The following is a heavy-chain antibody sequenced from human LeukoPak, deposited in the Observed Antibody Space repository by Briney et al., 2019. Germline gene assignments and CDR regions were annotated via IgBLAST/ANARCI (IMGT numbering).Heavy chain of an antibody. Sequence: ASVKVSCKASGYTFTSYDINWVRQATGQGLEWMGWMNPNSGNTGYAQKFQGRVTMTRNTSISTAYMELSSLRSEAPAVYYSARSWSGWFDPWGQGTLVTVSS. CDR2: MNPNSGNT. V-gene: IGHV1-8*01. D-gene: IGHD6-13*01. J-gene: IGHJ5*02. CDR3: ARSWSGWFDP. CDR1: GYTFTSYD.